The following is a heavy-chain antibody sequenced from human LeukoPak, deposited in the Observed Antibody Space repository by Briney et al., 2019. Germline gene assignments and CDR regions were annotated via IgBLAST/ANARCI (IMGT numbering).Heavy chain of an antibody. J-gene: IGHJ4*02. CDR3: TRDSGDDSSGYYYLY. V-gene: IGHV3-49*04. D-gene: IGHD3-22*01. CDR1: GITFSSYA. Sequence: GGSLRLSCAASGITFSSYAMNWVRQAPGKGLEWVGFIRSKAYGGTTEYAASVKGRFTISRDDSKSIAYLQMNSLKTEDTAVYYCTRDSGDDSSGYYYLYWGQGTLVTVSS. CDR2: IRSKAYGGTT.